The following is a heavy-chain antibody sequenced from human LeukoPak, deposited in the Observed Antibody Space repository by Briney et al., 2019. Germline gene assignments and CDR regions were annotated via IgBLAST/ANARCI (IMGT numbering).Heavy chain of an antibody. CDR2: IYYSGST. Sequence: SETLSLTCTVSGGSISSSSYYWGWIRQPPGKGLEWIGSIYYSGSTYYNPSLKSRVTISVDTSKNQFSLKLSSVTAADTAVYYCARWVQYYDILTGYSSWYFDYWGQGTLVTVSS. CDR1: GGSISSSSYY. CDR3: ARWVQYYDILTGYSSWYFDY. D-gene: IGHD3-9*01. J-gene: IGHJ4*02. V-gene: IGHV4-39*01.